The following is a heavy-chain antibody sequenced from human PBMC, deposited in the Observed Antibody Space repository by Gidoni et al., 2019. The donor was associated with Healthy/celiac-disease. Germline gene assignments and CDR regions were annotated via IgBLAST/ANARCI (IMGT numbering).Heavy chain of an antibody. D-gene: IGHD3-3*01. V-gene: IGHV2-5*02. CDR1: GFSLSTSGVG. CDR2: IYWDDDK. CDR3: AHSSGEYYDFWSGYFGEEVRANWFDP. J-gene: IGHJ5*02. Sequence: QITLKESGPTLVKPTQTLTLTCTFSGFSLSTSGVGVGWIRQPPGKALEWLALIYWDDDKRYSPSLKSRLTIPKDTSKNQVVLTMTNMDPVDTATYYCAHSSGEYYDFWSGYFGEEVRANWFDPWGQGTLVTVSS.